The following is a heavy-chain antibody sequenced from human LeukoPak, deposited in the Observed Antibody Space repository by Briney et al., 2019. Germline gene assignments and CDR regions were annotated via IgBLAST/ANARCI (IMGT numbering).Heavy chain of an antibody. CDR3: ARRHPGDGDYEKMSNWFDP. J-gene: IGHJ5*02. V-gene: IGHV4-59*01. D-gene: IGHD4-17*01. Sequence: SETLSLTCTVSGGSISSYYWSWIRQPPGKGLEWIGYIYYSGSTNYNPSLKSRVTISVDTSKNQFSLKLSSVTAADTAVYYCARRHPGDGDYEKMSNWFDPWGQGTLVTVSS. CDR1: GGSISSYY. CDR2: IYYSGST.